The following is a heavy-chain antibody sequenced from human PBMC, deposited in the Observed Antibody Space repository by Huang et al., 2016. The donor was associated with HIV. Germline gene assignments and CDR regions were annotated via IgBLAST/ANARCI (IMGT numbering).Heavy chain of an antibody. J-gene: IGHJ3*02. Sequence: QVQLVESGGGVVQPGGSLRLSCAASGFTFSSYGMHWVRQAQGKGMEGGAFIRYEGSNKYYADSGRGRFTISRDNSKNTLYLQMNSLRAEDTAVYYCAKGSMANAFDIWGQGTMVTVSS. V-gene: IGHV3-30*02. CDR1: GFTFSSYG. CDR3: AKGSMANAFDI. CDR2: IRYEGSNK. D-gene: IGHD3-10*01.